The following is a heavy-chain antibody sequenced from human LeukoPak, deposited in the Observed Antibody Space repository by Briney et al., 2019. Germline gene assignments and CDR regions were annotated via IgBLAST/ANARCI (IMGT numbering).Heavy chain of an antibody. CDR1: GGSISTSSYY. V-gene: IGHV4-39*01. Sequence: SETLSLTCTVSGGSISTSSYYWGWIRQPPGKGLEWIGSIYYTGSTYYNPSLNSRVTVSVDTSKNQFSLKLSSVTAADTAMYYCASRTRFGELRFDYWGQGTLVTVSS. CDR2: IYYTGST. J-gene: IGHJ4*02. D-gene: IGHD3-10*01. CDR3: ASRTRFGELRFDY.